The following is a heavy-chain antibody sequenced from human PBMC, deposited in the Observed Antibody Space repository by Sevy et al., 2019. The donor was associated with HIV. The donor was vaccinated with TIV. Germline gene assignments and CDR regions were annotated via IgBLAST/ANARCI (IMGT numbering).Heavy chain of an antibody. J-gene: IGHJ1*01. D-gene: IGHD1-1*01. CDR3: ALERLSSDVTEYFQN. Sequence: GGSLRLSCATSGFTFSSYSMHWVRQAPGKGLEWVATISYDGINKHYADSVKGRFTISRDNVKNSLSLQMNSLRAEDTAVYFCALERLSSDVTEYFQNWGQCTLVTVSS. V-gene: IGHV3-30-3*01. CDR2: ISYDGINK. CDR1: GFTFSSYS.